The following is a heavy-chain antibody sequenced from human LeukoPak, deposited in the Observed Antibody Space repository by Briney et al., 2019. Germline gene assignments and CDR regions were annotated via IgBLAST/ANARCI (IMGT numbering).Heavy chain of an antibody. V-gene: IGHV4-30-4*08. J-gene: IGHJ4*02. CDR3: ARGVGPYSSGWYYFDY. D-gene: IGHD6-19*01. CDR2: IYYSGST. Sequence: PSETLSLTCTLYGGSFNDSYWTWIRQPPGKGLEWIGYIYYSGSTYYNPSLKSRVTISVDTSKNQSSLKLSSVTAADTAVYYCARGVGPYSSGWYYFDYWGQGTLVTVSS. CDR1: GGSFNDSY.